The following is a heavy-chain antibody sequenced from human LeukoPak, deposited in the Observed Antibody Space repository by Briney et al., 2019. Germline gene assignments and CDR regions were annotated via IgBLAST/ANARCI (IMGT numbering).Heavy chain of an antibody. CDR1: GFTFSSYA. J-gene: IGHJ4*02. V-gene: IGHV4-59*01. CDR2: IYYSGST. CDR3: ASGGSYYAFDY. Sequence: PGGSLRLSCAASGFTFSSYAMHWIRQPPGKGLEWIGYIYYSGSTNYNPSLKSRVTISVDTSKNQFSLELSSVTAADTAVYYCASGGSYYAFDYWGQGTLVTVSS. D-gene: IGHD1-26*01.